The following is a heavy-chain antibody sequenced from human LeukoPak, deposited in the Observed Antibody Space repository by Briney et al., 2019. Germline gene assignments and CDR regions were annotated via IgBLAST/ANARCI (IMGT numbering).Heavy chain of an antibody. CDR1: GGSISSYY. V-gene: IGHV4-59*01. CDR2: IYYSGST. CDR3: AGASYDSSGVH. D-gene: IGHD3-22*01. J-gene: IGHJ4*02. Sequence: PSEXXXXTCTVSGGSISSYYWSWLRQPPGKGLEWIGYIYYSGSTSYNPSLTSRVTISVDTSKNQFSLKLSSVTAADTAVYYCAGASYDSSGVHWGQGTLVTVSS.